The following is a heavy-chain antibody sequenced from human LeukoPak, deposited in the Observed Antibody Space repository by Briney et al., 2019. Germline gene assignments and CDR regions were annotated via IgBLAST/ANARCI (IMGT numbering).Heavy chain of an antibody. D-gene: IGHD3-3*01. V-gene: IGHV3-53*01. Sequence: GGSLRLSCAASGFTVSYNYMSWVRQAPGKGLEWVSIIYSDGTIKYADSVKGRFTVSRDNSKNTLDLQMNRLRVEDTAVYYCARDREWFPGYWGQGTLVTVSS. CDR2: IYSDGTI. J-gene: IGHJ4*02. CDR1: GFTVSYNY. CDR3: ARDREWFPGY.